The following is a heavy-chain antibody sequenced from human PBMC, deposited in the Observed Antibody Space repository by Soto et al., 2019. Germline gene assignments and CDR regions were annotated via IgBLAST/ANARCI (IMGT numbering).Heavy chain of an antibody. D-gene: IGHD4-17*01. CDR2: IIPLFGTA. CDR1: GGTFSSYA. V-gene: IGHV1-69*06. Sequence: QVQLVQSGAEVKKPGSSVKVSCKASGGTFSSYAISWVRQAPGQGLEWMGGIIPLFGTANYAQKFQGRVTITADKSTSTAYMELSSLRSEDTAVYYCARDPLTTVTTWLANWGQGTLVTVSS. J-gene: IGHJ4*02. CDR3: ARDPLTTVTTWLAN.